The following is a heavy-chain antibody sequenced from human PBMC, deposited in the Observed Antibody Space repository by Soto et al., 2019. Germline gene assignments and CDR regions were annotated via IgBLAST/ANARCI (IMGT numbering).Heavy chain of an antibody. CDR1: GGSISSGGYS. Sequence: SETLSLTCAVSGGSISSGGYSWSWIRQPPGKGLEWIGYIYHSGSTYYNPSLKSRVTISVDRSKNQFSLKLSSVTAADTAVYYCASGGGDSSGYCLQHWGQGTMVTVSS. D-gene: IGHD3-22*01. J-gene: IGHJ1*01. CDR2: IYHSGST. CDR3: ASGGGDSSGYCLQH. V-gene: IGHV4-30-2*01.